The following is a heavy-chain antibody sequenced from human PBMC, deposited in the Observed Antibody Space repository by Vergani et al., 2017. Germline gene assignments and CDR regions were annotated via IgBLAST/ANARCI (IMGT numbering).Heavy chain of an antibody. CDR2: IKSKTDGGTT. D-gene: IGHD5-18*01. CDR3: SRGRGYSFGYSDY. CDR1: GFTFINAW. J-gene: IGHJ4*02. Sequence: EVQLVESWGGLVKPGGSLRLSCAASGFTFINAWMTWVRQAPGKGLEWVGRIKSKTDGGTTYYAAPVKGKFTISRDDSKNTLYLQLSGLKTEDTAVYFCSRGRGYSFGYSDYWGQGTLVTVSS. V-gene: IGHV3-15*01.